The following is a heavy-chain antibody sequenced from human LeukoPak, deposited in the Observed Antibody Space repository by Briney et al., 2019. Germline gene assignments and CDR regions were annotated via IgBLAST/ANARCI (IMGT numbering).Heavy chain of an antibody. D-gene: IGHD3-22*01. CDR1: GYTLTELS. CDR2: FDPEDGET. V-gene: IGHV1-24*01. J-gene: IGHJ4*02. Sequence: PPASVKVSCKVSGYTLTELSMHWVRQAPGKGLEWMGGFDPEDGETIYAQKFQGRVTMTEDTSTDTVYMELSSLRSEDTAVYYCATIDGHYDSSGYWGQGTLVIVSS. CDR3: ATIDGHYDSSGY.